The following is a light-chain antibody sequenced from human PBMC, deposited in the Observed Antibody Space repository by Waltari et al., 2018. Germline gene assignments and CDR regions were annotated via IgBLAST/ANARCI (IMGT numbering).Light chain of an antibody. J-gene: IGLJ2*01. V-gene: IGLV1-40*01. CDR3: QSYDSSLSGLVV. CDR1: SSNTGAPYN. Sequence: QSVLTQPPSVSGTPGQRVTISCTGSSSNTGAPYNVHWYQQLPGTAPKLLIVRNHHRPAGVPDRFSGSKSGTSAYLAITGLQAEDEADYYCQSYDSSLSGLVVFGGGTKLTVL. CDR2: RNH.